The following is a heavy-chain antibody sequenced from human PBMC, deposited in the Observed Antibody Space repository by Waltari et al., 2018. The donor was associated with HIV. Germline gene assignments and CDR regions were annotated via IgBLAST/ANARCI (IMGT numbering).Heavy chain of an antibody. D-gene: IGHD3-3*01. J-gene: IGHJ6*02. V-gene: IGHV3-9*01. CDR1: GTTFEDFA. CDR3: VKDGASTIFGVLNGMDV. Sequence: EVQLVESGGDSVPPGSSLRFACTDSGTTFEDFAMHWVRQPPGKGLEWVSGISWNSGDIADADSVKGRFTISRDNTKNSLFLQMNSVRVEDTALYYCVKDGASTIFGVLNGMDVWGQGTTVTVSS. CDR2: ISWNSGDI.